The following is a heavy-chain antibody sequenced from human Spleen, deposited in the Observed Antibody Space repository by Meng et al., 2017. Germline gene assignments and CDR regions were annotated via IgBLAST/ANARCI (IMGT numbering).Heavy chain of an antibody. D-gene: IGHD4-11*01. CDR1: GGSFSDYY. CDR2: INHSGST. Sequence: QGHIQRWGAGLLKPSGTLSLTCVVSGGSFSDYYWSWIRQPPGKGLEWIGEINHSGSTNYNPSLESRATISVDMSQNNLSLKLSSVTAADSAVYYCARGPTTMAHDFDYWGQGTLVTVSS. J-gene: IGHJ4*02. CDR3: ARGPTTMAHDFDY. V-gene: IGHV4-34*02.